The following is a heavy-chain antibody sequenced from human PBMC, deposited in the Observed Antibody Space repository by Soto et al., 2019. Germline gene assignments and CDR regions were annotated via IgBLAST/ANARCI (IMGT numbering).Heavy chain of an antibody. Sequence: PGESLKISCQGSGYIFQNYWIGWVRQMPGKGLEWLGIIYPGDSNIRYNPSFQGQVTISADKSLSTTYLHWSSLKASDTAMYYCARQRYFDYWGQGTLVTVSS. CDR1: GYIFQNYW. V-gene: IGHV5-51*01. J-gene: IGHJ4*02. CDR3: ARQRYFDY. CDR2: IYPGDSNI.